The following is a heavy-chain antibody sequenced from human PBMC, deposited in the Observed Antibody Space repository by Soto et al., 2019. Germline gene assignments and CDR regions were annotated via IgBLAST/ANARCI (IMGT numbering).Heavy chain of an antibody. Sequence: SETLSLTCSIYSGSFSGYYWCWIRQPPGKGLEWIGEISQSGNTNYSPSLQSRVSISIDTSKKQFSFNLASVSAADTAVYYCARPPKGSGSSQTRPDFWGQGTLVTVSS. V-gene: IGHV4-34*01. CDR2: ISQSGNT. J-gene: IGHJ4*02. CDR1: SGSFSGYY. D-gene: IGHD6-6*01. CDR3: ARPPKGSGSSQTRPDF.